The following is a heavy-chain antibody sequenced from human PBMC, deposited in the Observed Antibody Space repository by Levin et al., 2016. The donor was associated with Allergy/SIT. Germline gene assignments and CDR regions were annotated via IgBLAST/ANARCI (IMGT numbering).Heavy chain of an antibody. Sequence: SVKVSCKASGGTFSSYTISWVRQAPGQGLEWMGRIIPILGIANYAQKFQGRVTITADKSTSTAYMELSSLRSEDTAVYYCAREKGDTIFGVVIDLPYYYYGMDVWGQGTTVTVSS. V-gene: IGHV1-69*04. D-gene: IGHD3-3*01. CDR3: AREKGDTIFGVVIDLPYYYYGMDV. CDR2: IIPILGIA. CDR1: GGTFSSYT. J-gene: IGHJ6*02.